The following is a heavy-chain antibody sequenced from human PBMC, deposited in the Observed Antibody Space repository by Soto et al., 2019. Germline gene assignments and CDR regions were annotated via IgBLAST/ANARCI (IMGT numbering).Heavy chain of an antibody. J-gene: IGHJ4*02. Sequence: GGSLRLSCAASGFTFSSYAMSWVRQAPGKGLEWVSAISGSGGSTYYADSVKGRFTISRDNSKNTLYLQMNSLRAEDTAVYYCTKALFGVVPHSPFDYWGQGTLVTVSS. CDR2: ISGSGGST. CDR1: GFTFSSYA. D-gene: IGHD3-3*01. CDR3: TKALFGVVPHSPFDY. V-gene: IGHV3-23*01.